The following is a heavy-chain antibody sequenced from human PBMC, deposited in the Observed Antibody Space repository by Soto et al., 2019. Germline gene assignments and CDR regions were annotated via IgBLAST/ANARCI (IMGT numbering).Heavy chain of an antibody. CDR2: ISAYNGDT. CDR3: ARDVAPAAIRLPVDY. V-gene: IGHV1-18*01. J-gene: IGHJ4*02. Sequence: ASVKVSCKASGYPFISYGFSWVRQAPGQGLEWLGWISAYNGDTKYEQKFQGRITMTTDTSTSTAYMELRSLKSDDTAVYYCARDVAPAAIRLPVDYWGQGTLVTVSS. CDR1: GYPFISYG. D-gene: IGHD2-2*01.